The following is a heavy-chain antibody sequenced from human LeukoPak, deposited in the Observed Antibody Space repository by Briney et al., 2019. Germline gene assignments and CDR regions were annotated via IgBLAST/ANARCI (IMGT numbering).Heavy chain of an antibody. CDR1: GYTFTSYY. Sequence: ASVKVSCKASGYTFTSYYMHWVRQAPGQGLEWMGIINPSGGSTSYAQEFQGRVTMTRDTSTSTVYMELSSLRSEDTAVYYCARSYYGSGSSYYYGMDVWGQGTTVTVSS. CDR2: INPSGGST. V-gene: IGHV1-46*01. J-gene: IGHJ6*02. CDR3: ARSYYGSGSSYYYGMDV. D-gene: IGHD3-10*01.